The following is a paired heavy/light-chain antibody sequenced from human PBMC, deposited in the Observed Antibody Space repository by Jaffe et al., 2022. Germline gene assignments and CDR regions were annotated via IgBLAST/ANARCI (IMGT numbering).Heavy chain of an antibody. J-gene: IGHJ4*02. CDR2: ISWNSGSI. D-gene: IGHD3-9*01. CDR3: AKDRGVLRYFDWSRYYFDY. CDR1: GFTFDDYA. Sequence: EVQLVESGGGLVQPGRSLRLSCAASGFTFDDYAMHWVRQAPGKGLEWVSGISWNSGSIGYADSVKGRFTISRDNAKNSLYLQMNSLRAEDTALYYCAKDRGVLRYFDWSRYYFDYWGQGTLVTVSS. V-gene: IGHV3-9*01.
Light chain of an antibody. CDR1: QDISNY. Sequence: DIQMTQSPSSLSASVGDRVTITCQASQDISNYLNWYQQKPGKAPKLLIYDASNLETGVPSRFSGSGSGTDFTFTISSLQPEDIATYYCQQYDNPPLTFGGGTKVEIK. J-gene: IGKJ4*01. V-gene: IGKV1-33*01. CDR3: QQYDNPPLT. CDR2: DAS.